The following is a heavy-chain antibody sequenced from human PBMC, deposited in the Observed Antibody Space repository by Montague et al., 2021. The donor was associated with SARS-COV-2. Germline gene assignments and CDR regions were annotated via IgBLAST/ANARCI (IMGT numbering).Heavy chain of an antibody. Sequence: SETLSLTCTVSGGSISSSNYYWGWIRQPPGKGLEWIGNMYYSGSTYYNPSLKSRVTISIDTSKNQFSLKLSSETAADTAVYYCARDDIVLQGVTKGMDVWGQGTTVTVSS. CDR3: ARDDIVLQGVTKGMDV. V-gene: IGHV4-39*07. CDR1: GGSISSSNYY. CDR2: MYYSGST. J-gene: IGHJ6*02. D-gene: IGHD3-10*01.